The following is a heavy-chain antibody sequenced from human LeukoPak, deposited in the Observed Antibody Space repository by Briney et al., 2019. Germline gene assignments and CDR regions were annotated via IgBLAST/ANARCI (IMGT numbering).Heavy chain of an antibody. CDR2: IYPGDSDT. CDR3: ARLYDSSGYYYRYYFDY. V-gene: IGHV5-51*01. Sequence: GESLKISCKGSGYTFTRYWIGWVRQMPGKGLEWMGSIYPGDSDTRYSPSFQGQVTISADKSIITAYLQWGSLKASDTAMYYCARLYDSSGYYYRYYFDYWGQGTLVTVSS. CDR1: GYTFTRYW. D-gene: IGHD3-22*01. J-gene: IGHJ4*02.